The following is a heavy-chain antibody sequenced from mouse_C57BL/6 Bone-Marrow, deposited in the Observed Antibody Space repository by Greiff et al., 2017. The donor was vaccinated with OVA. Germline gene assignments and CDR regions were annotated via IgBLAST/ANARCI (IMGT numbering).Heavy chain of an antibody. Sequence: QVQLQQSGAELMKPGASVKLSCKATGYTFTGYWIEWVKQRPGHGLEWIGEILPGSGSTNYNEKFKGKATFTADTSSNTAYMQISSLTTEDSAIYYCARAPPITTVVAPYAMDYWGQGTSVTVSS. CDR1: GYTFTGYW. CDR3: ARAPPITTVVAPYAMDY. J-gene: IGHJ4*01. CDR2: ILPGSGST. D-gene: IGHD1-1*01. V-gene: IGHV1-9*01.